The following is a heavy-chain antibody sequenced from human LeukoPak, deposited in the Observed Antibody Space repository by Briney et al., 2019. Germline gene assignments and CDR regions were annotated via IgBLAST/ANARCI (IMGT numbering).Heavy chain of an antibody. CDR1: GYSISSGYN. CDR2: MSHSGST. J-gene: IGHJ4*02. Sequence: PSETLSLTCAVSGYSISSGYNGAWIRQPPGKGLGWRGSMSHSGSTYYNPSLKSRVTTTVDTSKNQFSLKLSSMTAEDTAVYYCQRGHSYGSFDYWGQGTLVTVSS. V-gene: IGHV4-38-2*01. D-gene: IGHD5-18*01. CDR3: QRGHSYGSFDY.